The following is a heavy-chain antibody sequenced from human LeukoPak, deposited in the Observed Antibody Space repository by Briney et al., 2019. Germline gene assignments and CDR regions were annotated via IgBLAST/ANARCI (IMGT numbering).Heavy chain of an antibody. CDR1: GFTFSSYW. CDR2: INSDGSST. J-gene: IGHJ4*02. V-gene: IGHV3-74*01. CDR3: ARGDSGSTTPIDY. Sequence: PGGSLRLSCAAPGFTFSSYWMHWVRQAPGKGLVWVSRINSDGSSTFYADSVKGRFTISRDNAKNTLYLQMNSLRAEDTAVYYCARGDSGSTTPIDYWGQGSLVTVSS. D-gene: IGHD1-26*01.